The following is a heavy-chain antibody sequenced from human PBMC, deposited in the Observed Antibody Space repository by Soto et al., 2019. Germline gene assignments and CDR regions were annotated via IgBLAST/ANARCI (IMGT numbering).Heavy chain of an antibody. CDR1: GGSISSSSYY. D-gene: IGHD6-13*01. CDR3: ARQPYSSSWFGY. J-gene: IGHJ5*01. Sequence: QLQLQESGPGLVKPSETLSLTYTVSGGSISSSSYYWGWIRQPPGKGLEWIGSIYYSGSTYYNPSLKSRVTISVDTSKNQFSLKLSSVTAADTAVYYCARQPYSSSWFGYWGQGTLVTVSS. CDR2: IYYSGST. V-gene: IGHV4-39*01.